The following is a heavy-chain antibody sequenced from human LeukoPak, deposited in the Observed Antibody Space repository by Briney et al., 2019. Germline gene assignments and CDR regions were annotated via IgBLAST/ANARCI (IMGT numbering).Heavy chain of an antibody. CDR3: AKDLTYYYDSTGYYFDY. CDR2: ISGSGGTT. J-gene: IGHJ4*02. V-gene: IGHV3-23*01. D-gene: IGHD3-22*01. Sequence: GGSLRLSCAASGFTFSSYAMSWARQAPGKGLELVSGISGSGGTTYYADSVKGRFTISRDNSKNTLYLQLNSLRAEDTAIYYCAKDLTYYYDSTGYYFDYWGQGTLVTVSS. CDR1: GFTFSSYA.